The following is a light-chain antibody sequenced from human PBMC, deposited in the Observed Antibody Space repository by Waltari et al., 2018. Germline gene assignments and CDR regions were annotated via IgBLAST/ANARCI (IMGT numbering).Light chain of an antibody. V-gene: IGLV3-10*01. J-gene: IGLJ3*02. CDR2: EDN. CDR1: ALPQKY. CDR3: YSTDSTGNQRV. Sequence: SSELTQPPSVSVSPGQTARLTCSGGALPQKYAYWYQQKSCQAPVLVIYEDNKRPSGIPERISGSSSGTMVTLTISGAQVEDEADYYCYSTDSTGNQRVFGGGTKLTVL.